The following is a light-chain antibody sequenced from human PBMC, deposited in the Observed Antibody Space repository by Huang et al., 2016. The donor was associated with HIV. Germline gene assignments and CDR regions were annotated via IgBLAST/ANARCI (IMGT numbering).Light chain of an antibody. CDR3: QQYNDWPPLT. CDR1: QTVNSD. Sequence: EIEMTQSPATLSVSPGERATLSCRASQTVNSDLAWYQQKPGQAPRLLIYGASTRATGIPAKFNGTGSGTEFSLTISNLQSEEFAVYYCQQYNDWPPLTFGGGTKVEI. CDR2: GAS. V-gene: IGKV3-15*01. J-gene: IGKJ4*01.